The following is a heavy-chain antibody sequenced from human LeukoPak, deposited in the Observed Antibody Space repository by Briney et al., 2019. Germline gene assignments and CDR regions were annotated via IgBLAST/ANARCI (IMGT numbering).Heavy chain of an antibody. CDR3: ARATDYYGSGSYLPLYYFYGMDV. CDR2: ISYDGSDE. Sequence: PGGSLRLSCAASGFTFSRHGMHWVRQSPGKGLEWVTIISYDGSDEYIADSVKGRFSISRDNSRNTLDLQMNSLTTGDTALYYCARATDYYGSGSYLPLYYFYGMDVWGKGTAVIVSS. J-gene: IGHJ6*04. D-gene: IGHD3-10*01. CDR1: GFTFSRHG. V-gene: IGHV3-30*04.